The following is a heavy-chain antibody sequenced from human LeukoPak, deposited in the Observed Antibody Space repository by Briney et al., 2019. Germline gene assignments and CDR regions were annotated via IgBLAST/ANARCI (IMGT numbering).Heavy chain of an antibody. CDR3: ARTANRFDP. Sequence: SETLSLTCTVSGGSISSYYWSWIRQPPGKGLEWIGYIYYSGSTKYNPSLKSRVTISVDTSKNQFSLKLSSVTAADTAVYYCARTANRFDPWGQGTLVTASS. V-gene: IGHV4-59*01. CDR1: GGSISSYY. CDR2: IYYSGST. D-gene: IGHD5-18*01. J-gene: IGHJ5*02.